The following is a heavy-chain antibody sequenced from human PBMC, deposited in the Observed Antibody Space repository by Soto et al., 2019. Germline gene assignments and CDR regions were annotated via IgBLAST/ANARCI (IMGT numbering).Heavy chain of an antibody. J-gene: IGHJ4*02. Sequence: QVQLQQWGAGLLKPSETLSLNCAVTGGSLSGYYWSWIRQPPGKGLEWIGEVKDGGHANYSPSLRGRVTISSDTSNNQCLLRLYSVTAADTGVYYCARGQEGVVATHWDQGSLVTVSS. CDR3: ARGQEGVVATH. V-gene: IGHV4-34*01. CDR1: GGSLSGYY. CDR2: VKDGGHA. D-gene: IGHD5-12*01.